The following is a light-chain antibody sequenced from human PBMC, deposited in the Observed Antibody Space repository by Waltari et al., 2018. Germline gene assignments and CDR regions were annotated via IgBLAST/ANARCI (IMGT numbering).Light chain of an antibody. CDR3: QKYGTLPAT. CDR2: EAT. J-gene: IGKJ1*01. V-gene: IGKV3-20*01. Sequence: EIVLTQSPGTLSLSPGDRATLSCRASQRVRRFLAWYQHKLGQAPRLLIYEATSRATGIPDRFSGSGVGTDFSLIISRLEPEDFAVYYCQKYGTLPATFGQGTKVEIK. CDR1: QRVRRF.